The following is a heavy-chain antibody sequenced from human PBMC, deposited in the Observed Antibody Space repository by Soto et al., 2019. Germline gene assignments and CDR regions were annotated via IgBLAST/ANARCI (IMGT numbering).Heavy chain of an antibody. CDR3: ARDRDVLMVYAIPGAFDI. Sequence: PGGSLRLSCAASGFTFSDYYMSWIRQAPGKGLEWVSYISSSGSTIYYADSVKGRFTISRDNAKNTLYLQMNSLRAEDTAVYYCARDRDVLMVYAIPGAFDIWGQGTMVTVSS. CDR1: GFTFSDYY. CDR2: ISSSGSTI. V-gene: IGHV3-11*04. D-gene: IGHD2-8*01. J-gene: IGHJ3*02.